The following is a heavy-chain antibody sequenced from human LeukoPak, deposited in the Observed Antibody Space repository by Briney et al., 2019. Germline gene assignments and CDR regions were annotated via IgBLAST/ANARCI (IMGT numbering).Heavy chain of an antibody. J-gene: IGHJ5*02. D-gene: IGHD1-14*01. V-gene: IGHV3-23*01. CDR3: AKKYNTGLDP. CDR1: GFTFGSYA. Sequence: GSLRLSCAASGFTFGSYAMNWVRQAPGKGLEWVSGISNSGGKRYYADSVKGRFTISRDNSKNTLFLEMNSLRAEGTAVYYCAKKYNTGLDPWGQGTLVTVSS. CDR2: ISNSGGKR.